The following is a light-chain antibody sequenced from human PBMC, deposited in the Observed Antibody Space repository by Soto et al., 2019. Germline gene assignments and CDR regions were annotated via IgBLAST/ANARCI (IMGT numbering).Light chain of an antibody. CDR2: DVT. CDR1: SSDVGYYNY. V-gene: IGLV2-14*03. CDR3: CSYAGSSTPYV. Sequence: QSVLTQPASVSGSPGQSITISCTGTSSDVGYYNYVSWFQQHPGKAPRLVISDVTNRPSGVSNRFSGSKSGNTASLTISGLQAEDEAHYYCCSYAGSSTPYVFGTGTKVTVL. J-gene: IGLJ1*01.